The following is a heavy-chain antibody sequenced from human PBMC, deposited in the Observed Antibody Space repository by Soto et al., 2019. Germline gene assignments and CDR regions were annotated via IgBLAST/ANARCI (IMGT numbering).Heavy chain of an antibody. V-gene: IGHV1-46*01. J-gene: IGHJ6*02. CDR1: GYTFTSYY. CDR2: INPSGGST. CDR3: ARDLNRYRGSYSEWYYDYGMDV. D-gene: IGHD1-26*01. Sequence: ASVKVSCKASGYTFTSYYMHWVRQAPGQGLEWMGIINPSGGSTSYAQKFQGRVTMTRDTSTSTVYMELSSLRSEDTAVYYCARDLNRYRGSYSEWYYDYGMDVWG.